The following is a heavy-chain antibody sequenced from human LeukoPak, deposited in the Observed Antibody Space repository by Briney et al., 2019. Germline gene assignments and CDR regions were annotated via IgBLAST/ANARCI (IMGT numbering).Heavy chain of an antibody. CDR1: GYSFTSYW. D-gene: IGHD3-10*01. CDR2: IYPGDSDT. Sequence: GESLKISCKGSGYSFTSYWIGWVRQMPGKGLEWMGIIYPGDSDTRYSPSFQGQVTISADKSISTAYLQWSSLKASNTAMYYCARGPYGSGSHDAFDIWGQGTMVTVSS. CDR3: ARGPYGSGSHDAFDI. J-gene: IGHJ3*02. V-gene: IGHV5-51*01.